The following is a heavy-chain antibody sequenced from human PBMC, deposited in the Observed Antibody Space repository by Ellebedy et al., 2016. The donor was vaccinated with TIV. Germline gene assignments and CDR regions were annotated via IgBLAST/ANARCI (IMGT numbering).Heavy chain of an antibody. D-gene: IGHD1-26*01. J-gene: IGHJ4*02. CDR1: GFSFSTYA. V-gene: IGHV3-23*01. CDR3: AKSQVGATFFDY. CDR2: ISGRAGDT. Sequence: GESLKISCAASGFSFSTYAMSWVRQASGKGLEWVSFISGRAGDTYYADSVKGRFTISRDDSKNTLYLQMHSLKAEDTALYYCAKSQVGATFFDYWGQGTLVTVSS.